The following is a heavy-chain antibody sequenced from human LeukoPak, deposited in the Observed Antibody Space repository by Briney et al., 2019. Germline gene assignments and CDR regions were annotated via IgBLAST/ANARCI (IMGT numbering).Heavy chain of an antibody. Sequence: SETLSLTCIVSGGSISSYYWSWIRQPPGKGLEWIGHIYYSGSINYNPSLWSRVTISVDTSKNQFSLKLSSVTAADTAVYYCARTVNTAFAYYYYYMDVWGKGTTVTVSS. J-gene: IGHJ6*03. D-gene: IGHD5-18*01. CDR3: ARTVNTAFAYYYYYMDV. CDR1: GGSISSYY. CDR2: IYYSGSI. V-gene: IGHV4-59*01.